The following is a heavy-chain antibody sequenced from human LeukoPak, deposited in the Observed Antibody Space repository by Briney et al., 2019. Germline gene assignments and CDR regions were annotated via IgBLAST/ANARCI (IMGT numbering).Heavy chain of an antibody. CDR3: ARTDSSGYMDY. V-gene: IGHV4-31*03. CDR2: IYYSGST. J-gene: IGHJ4*02. Sequence: SETLSLTCTVSACTISSGGYYWSWIRQHPGRGLEWIGYIYYSGSTYYNPSLKSRVTISVDTSKNQFSLKLSSVTAAVTAGYYCARTDSSGYMDYWGQGTLVTVSS. CDR1: ACTISSGGYY. D-gene: IGHD3-22*01.